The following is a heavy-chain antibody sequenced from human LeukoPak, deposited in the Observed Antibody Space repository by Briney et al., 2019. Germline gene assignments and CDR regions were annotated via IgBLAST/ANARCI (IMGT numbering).Heavy chain of an antibody. D-gene: IGHD3-22*01. CDR2: IYHSGST. CDR1: GGSISSGGYS. CDR3: AGMVYYYDSSGYPDY. J-gene: IGHJ4*02. Sequence: SQTLSLTCAVSGGSISSGGYSWSWIRQPPGKGLEWIGYIYHSGSTYYNPSLKSRVTISVDRSKNQFSLKLSSVTAADTAVCYCAGMVYYYDSSGYPDYWGQGTLVTVSS. V-gene: IGHV4-30-2*01.